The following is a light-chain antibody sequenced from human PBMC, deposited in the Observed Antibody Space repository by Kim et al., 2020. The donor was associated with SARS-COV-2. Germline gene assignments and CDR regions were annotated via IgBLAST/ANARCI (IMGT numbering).Light chain of an antibody. CDR1: QSVSSSY. J-gene: IGKJ1*01. CDR3: QQYGRT. V-gene: IGKV3-20*01. Sequence: VSLSPGERATLSCRGSQSVSSSYLAWYQKKPGQAPRLLIYGASSRATGIPDRFSGSGSGTDFTLTISRLEPEDFTVYYCQQYGRTFGQGTKVDIK. CDR2: GAS.